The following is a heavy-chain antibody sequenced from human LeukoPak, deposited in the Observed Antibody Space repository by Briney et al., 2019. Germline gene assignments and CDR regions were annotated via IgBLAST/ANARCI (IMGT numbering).Heavy chain of an antibody. Sequence: ASVKVSCKASGYTFTSYDINWVRQATGQGLEWMGWMNPNSGNTGYAQKLQGRVTMTTDTSTSTAYMELRSLRSDDTAVYYCARDSQAYDYVWGSYRHHATIFDIWGQGTMVTVSS. CDR2: MNPNSGNT. J-gene: IGHJ3*02. CDR1: GYTFTSYD. V-gene: IGHV1-8*01. CDR3: ARDSQAYDYVWGSYRHHATIFDI. D-gene: IGHD3-16*02.